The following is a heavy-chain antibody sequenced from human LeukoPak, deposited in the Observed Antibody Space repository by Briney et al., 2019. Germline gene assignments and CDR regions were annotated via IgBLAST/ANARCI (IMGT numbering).Heavy chain of an antibody. Sequence: SETMSLTCTVSGGSISSGGNYWSWLRQLPGKGLEWIGYIYYVGNTNYNPSLKSRLSMSVDTSKNQFSLSLTSVTAADTAVYYCARVEVIGSTRYFDYWGQGAMVSVSS. CDR3: ARVEVIGSTRYFDY. D-gene: IGHD3-16*02. CDR1: GGSISSGGNY. CDR2: IYYVGNT. J-gene: IGHJ4*02. V-gene: IGHV4-31*03.